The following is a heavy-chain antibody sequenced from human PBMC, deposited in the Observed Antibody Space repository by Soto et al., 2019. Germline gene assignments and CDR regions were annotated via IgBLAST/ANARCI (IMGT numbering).Heavy chain of an antibody. D-gene: IGHD6-13*01. Sequence: RGVLRLSCSASGFTFSSYTIHWVRQAPGKGLEYVSTISSNGGRTYYADSVKGRFTISRDNSKNTVYLQMSSLRAEDTSVYYCVRCGSGSSWSHFDYWGQGTLVTVSS. CDR1: GFTFSSYT. J-gene: IGHJ4*02. V-gene: IGHV3-64D*06. CDR3: VRCGSGSSWSHFDY. CDR2: ISSNGGRT.